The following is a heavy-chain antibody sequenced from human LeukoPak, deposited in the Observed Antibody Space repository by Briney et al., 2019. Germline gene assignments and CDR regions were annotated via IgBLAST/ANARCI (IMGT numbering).Heavy chain of an antibody. Sequence: SVKVSCKASGGTFSSYAISWVRQAPGQGLEWMGGTIPIFGTANYAQKFQGRVAITTDASTSTAYLDLSSLRSDDTAVYYCARVFARSGEISGSYYYYWGQGTQVTVSS. V-gene: IGHV1-69*05. CDR2: TIPIFGTA. J-gene: IGHJ4*02. D-gene: IGHD1-26*01. CDR3: ARVFARSGEISGSYYYY. CDR1: GGTFSSYA.